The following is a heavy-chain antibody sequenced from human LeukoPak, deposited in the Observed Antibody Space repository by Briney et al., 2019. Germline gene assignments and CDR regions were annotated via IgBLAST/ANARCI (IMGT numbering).Heavy chain of an antibody. Sequence: ASVKVSCKASGGTFSSYAISWVRQAPGQGLEWMGGIIPIFGTANYAQKFQGRVTITADESTSTAYMELSSLRSEDTAVYYCARDVGYCSSTSCYGYSNFPFDYWGREPWSPSPQ. D-gene: IGHD2-2*01. CDR3: ARDVGYCSSTSCYGYSNFPFDY. V-gene: IGHV1-69*13. CDR1: GGTFSSYA. CDR2: IIPIFGTA. J-gene: IGHJ4*02.